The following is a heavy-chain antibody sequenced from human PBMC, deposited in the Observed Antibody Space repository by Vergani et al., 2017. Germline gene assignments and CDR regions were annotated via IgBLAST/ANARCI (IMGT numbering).Heavy chain of an antibody. V-gene: IGHV4-4*07. Sequence: QVQLQESGPGLVKPSETLSLTCIVSGGSISSYYWSWIRQPAGKGLEWIGRIYTSESTNYNPSLKSRVTMSVYTSKNQFSLKLSSVTAADTAVYYCAREYSSSVGFLAYWGQGTLVTVSS. CDR2: IYTSEST. D-gene: IGHD6-6*01. CDR3: AREYSSSVGFLAY. CDR1: GGSISSYY. J-gene: IGHJ4*02.